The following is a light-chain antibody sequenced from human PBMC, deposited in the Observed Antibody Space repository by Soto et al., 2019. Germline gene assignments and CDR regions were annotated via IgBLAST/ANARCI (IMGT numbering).Light chain of an antibody. CDR3: QQASSFPHT. J-gene: IGKJ2*01. CDR1: QDISKW. CDR2: AAS. V-gene: IGKV1-12*01. Sequence: DIQMTQSPSSVSAPVGDRVTISCRASQDISKWLAWFQQKPGKAPKLLISAASTLQSGVPSRFSGSGSGTEFTLPIQSLQPDDIGTYYCQQASSFPHTFGQGTQVEIK.